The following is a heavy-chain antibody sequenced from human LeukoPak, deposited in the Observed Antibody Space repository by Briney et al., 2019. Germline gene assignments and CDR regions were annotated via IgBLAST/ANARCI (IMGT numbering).Heavy chain of an antibody. J-gene: IGHJ4*02. V-gene: IGHV3-66*02. D-gene: IGHD6-13*01. CDR1: GFSVSNNY. CDR3: ARDVRSGWYDDY. CDR2: ICSDGST. Sequence: PGGSLRLSCAASGFSVSNNYMSWVRQAPGKGLEWVSIICSDGSTHHADSVKGRFTISRDNSKNTLYLQMNSLRTEDTAVYYCARDVRSGWYDDYWGQGTLVTVSS.